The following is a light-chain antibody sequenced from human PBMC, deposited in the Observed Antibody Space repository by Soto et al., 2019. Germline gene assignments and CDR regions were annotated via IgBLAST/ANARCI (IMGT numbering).Light chain of an antibody. CDR3: QQGRDRRPT. CDR2: DTS. V-gene: IGKV3-11*01. CDR1: QSVSNY. Sequence: EIVLTQSPATLSLSPGERATLSCRASQSVSNYFAWYQHKPGQAPRLLIYDTSNRATGIPARFSGCGSGTDFTLTISSLEPVDFAVYYCQQGRDRRPTVGQGTRLDIK. J-gene: IGKJ5*01.